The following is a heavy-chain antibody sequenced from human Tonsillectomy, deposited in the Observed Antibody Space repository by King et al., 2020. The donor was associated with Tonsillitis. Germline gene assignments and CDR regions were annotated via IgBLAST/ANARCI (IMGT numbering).Heavy chain of an antibody. Sequence: QLVQSGAEVKKPGASVKVSCKASGYTFTNYGISWVRQAPGQGLEWMGWVRAYYGNTNYAQKFQGRVTMTTETSTSTAYMDLRSLRSDDTAVYYCARDLGYCTSTSCYRNWFDPWGQGTLVTVSS. CDR2: VRAYYGNT. CDR3: ARDLGYCTSTSCYRNWFDP. J-gene: IGHJ5*02. D-gene: IGHD2-2*02. V-gene: IGHV1-18*01. CDR1: GYTFTNYG.